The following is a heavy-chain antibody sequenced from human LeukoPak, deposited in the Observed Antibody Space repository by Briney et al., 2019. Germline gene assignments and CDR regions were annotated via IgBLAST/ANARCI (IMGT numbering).Heavy chain of an antibody. Sequence: GESLKISWKGSGYSLTSYWIGWVPPMPREGLEWVGINYPGDSDPRYSPSFQGQVTISADKSISTAYRQWSSLKASDTAMYYCASHQEGAFDYWGQGTLVTVSS. D-gene: IGHD3-16*01. CDR2: NYPGDSDP. V-gene: IGHV5-51*01. J-gene: IGHJ4*02. CDR1: GYSLTSYW. CDR3: ASHQEGAFDY.